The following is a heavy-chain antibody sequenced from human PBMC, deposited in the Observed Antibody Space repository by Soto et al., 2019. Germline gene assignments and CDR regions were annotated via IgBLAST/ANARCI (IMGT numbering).Heavy chain of an antibody. CDR2: INAGNGNT. V-gene: IGHV1-3*01. J-gene: IGHJ4*02. D-gene: IGHD3-10*01. CDR1: GYTFTSYA. Sequence: GASVKVSCKASGYTFTSYAMHWVRQAPGQRLEWKGWINAGNGNTKYSQKFQGRVTITRDTSASTAYMELSSLRSEDTAVYYCARDPQWFGEPQYYFDYWGQGSLVTVSS. CDR3: ARDPQWFGEPQYYFDY.